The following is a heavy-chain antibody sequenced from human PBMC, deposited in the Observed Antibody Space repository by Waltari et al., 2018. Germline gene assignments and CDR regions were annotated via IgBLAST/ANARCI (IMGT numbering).Heavy chain of an antibody. CDR2: MNPNSGNT. Sequence: QVQLVQSGAEVKKPGASVKVSCKASGYTFNSYDINWVRQATGQGLEWMGCMNPNSGNTGYAQKFQGRVTITRNTSIRTAYMELSSLRSEDAAVYYCARGYCSDGSCHFDYWGQGTLVTVSS. CDR3: ARGYCSDGSCHFDY. V-gene: IGHV1-8*03. D-gene: IGHD2-15*01. J-gene: IGHJ4*02. CDR1: GYTFNSYD.